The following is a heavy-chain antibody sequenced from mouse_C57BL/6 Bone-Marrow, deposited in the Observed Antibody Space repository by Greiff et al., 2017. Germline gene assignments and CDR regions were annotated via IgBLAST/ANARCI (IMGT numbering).Heavy chain of an antibody. CDR3: ARHSLYYYGSRGYYAMDY. CDR2: FYPGSGSI. J-gene: IGHJ4*01. V-gene: IGHV1-62-2*01. Sequence: VQLQQSGAELVKPGASVKLSCKASGYTFTEYTIHWVKQRSGQGLEWIGWFYPGSGSIKYNEKFKDKATLTADKSSSTVYMELRRLTSEDSAVYFCARHSLYYYGSRGYYAMDYWGQGTSVTVSS. CDR1: GYTFTEYT. D-gene: IGHD1-1*01.